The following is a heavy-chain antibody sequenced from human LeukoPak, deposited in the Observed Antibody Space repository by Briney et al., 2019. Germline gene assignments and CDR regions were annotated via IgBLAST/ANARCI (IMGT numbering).Heavy chain of an antibody. J-gene: IGHJ4*02. CDR1: GYSISNDYY. V-gene: IGHV4-38-2*02. Sequence: SETLSLTCTVSGYSISNDYYWGWIRQPPGKGLEWIGSIYDSGNTFYNPSLRSRVSISVDRSKNRFSLNLNSVTAADTAVYYCARGSLTTMTPDYWGQGTLVTVSS. CDR3: ARGSLTTMTPDY. CDR2: IYDSGNT. D-gene: IGHD4-17*01.